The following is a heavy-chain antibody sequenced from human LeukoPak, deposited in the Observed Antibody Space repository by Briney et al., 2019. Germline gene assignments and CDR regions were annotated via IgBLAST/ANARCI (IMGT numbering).Heavy chain of an antibody. CDR2: IYSGGST. D-gene: IGHD6-13*01. CDR3: ARSTAGTTWFDY. V-gene: IGHV3-53*01. CDR1: GFTVSSNY. Sequence: PGGSLRLSCAAAGFTVSSNYMSWVRQAPGRGLGGVAVIYSGGSTYYADSVKGRFTISRDNSKNTLYLQMNSLRAEDTAVYYCARSTAGTTWFDYWGQGTLVTVSS. J-gene: IGHJ4*02.